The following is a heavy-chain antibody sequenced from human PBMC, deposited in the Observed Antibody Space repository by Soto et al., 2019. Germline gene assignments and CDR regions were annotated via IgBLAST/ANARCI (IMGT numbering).Heavy chain of an antibody. CDR3: ARDRYFYDSRGYYRTLDS. Sequence: PWETLSLTCFISGGSFSNDYWTWIRQSPGNGLEWIGYIFHSGITDYNPSVKSRVTISIDKSRNLFSLNLTSVTAADTAVYYCARDRYFYDSRGYYRTLDSWGQGTLVTVSS. CDR2: IFHSGIT. J-gene: IGHJ5*01. D-gene: IGHD3-22*01. V-gene: IGHV4-59*01. CDR1: GGSFSNDY.